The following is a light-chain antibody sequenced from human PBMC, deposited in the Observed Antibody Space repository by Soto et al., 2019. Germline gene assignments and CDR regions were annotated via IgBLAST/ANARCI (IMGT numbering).Light chain of an antibody. CDR1: QSASSSY. Sequence: EIVLTQSPGTLSLSPGERAPLSCMASQSASSSYLAWYQQKPRQAPRLLIYGASSRATGIPDRFSGSGSGTDFTLTISRLEPEDFAVYYCQQYNNWPITFGQGKRREIK. V-gene: IGKV3-20*01. CDR2: GAS. CDR3: QQYNNWPIT. J-gene: IGKJ5*01.